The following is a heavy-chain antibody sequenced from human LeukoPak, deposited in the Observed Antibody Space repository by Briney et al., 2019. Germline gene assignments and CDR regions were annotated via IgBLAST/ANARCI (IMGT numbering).Heavy chain of an antibody. D-gene: IGHD3-3*01. CDR2: IIPIFGTA. CDR1: GGTFSSYA. CDR3: ARGAVFGGIDY. Sequence: SVEVSCKASGGTFSSYAISWVRQAPGQGLEWMGGIIPIFGTANYAQKFQGRVTITADESTSAAYMELSSLRSEDTAVYYCARGAVFGGIDYWGQGTLVTVSS. V-gene: IGHV1-69*13. J-gene: IGHJ4*02.